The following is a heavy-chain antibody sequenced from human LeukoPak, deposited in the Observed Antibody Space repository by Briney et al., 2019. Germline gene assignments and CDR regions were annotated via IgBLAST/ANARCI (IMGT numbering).Heavy chain of an antibody. Sequence: SVKVSCKASGDTFSSYAISWVRQAPGQGLGWRGGSIPIFGTANCAQKFQGRVTITADESTITTNLQLSSLTSEDLAVLSCAREGGYDFWRGQGFNYWGQGTLVTVS. CDR2: SIPIFGTA. CDR1: GDTFSSYA. D-gene: IGHD3-3*01. J-gene: IGHJ4*02. V-gene: IGHV1-69*01. CDR3: AREGGYDFWRGQGFNY.